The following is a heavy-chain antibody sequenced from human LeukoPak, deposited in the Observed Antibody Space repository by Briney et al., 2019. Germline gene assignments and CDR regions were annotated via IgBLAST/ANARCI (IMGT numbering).Heavy chain of an antibody. CDR1: GFTFSSYG. CDR3: VKDTAVYDYMDV. J-gene: IGHJ6*03. D-gene: IGHD4-23*01. V-gene: IGHV3-33*06. CDR2: IWYDGSNK. Sequence: GGSLRLSXAASGFTFSSYGMHWVRQAPGKGLEWVAVIWYDGSNKYYADSVKGRFTISRDNSKNTLYLQMNSLRAEDTAVYYCVKDTAVYDYMDVWGKGTTVTVSS.